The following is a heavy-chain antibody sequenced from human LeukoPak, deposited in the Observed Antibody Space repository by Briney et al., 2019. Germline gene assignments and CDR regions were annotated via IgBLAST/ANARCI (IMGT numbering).Heavy chain of an antibody. J-gene: IGHJ6*04. V-gene: IGHV3-48*03. D-gene: IGHD2-2*01. Sequence: GGSLRLSCAASGFTFSSYEMNWVRQAPGKGLEWVSYISSSGSTIYYADSVKGRFTISRDNAKNSLYLQMNSLRAEDTAVYCCARGPCSSTSCQDSFDYYYYGMDVWGKGTTVTVSS. CDR3: ARGPCSSTSCQDSFDYYYYGMDV. CDR2: ISSSGSTI. CDR1: GFTFSSYE.